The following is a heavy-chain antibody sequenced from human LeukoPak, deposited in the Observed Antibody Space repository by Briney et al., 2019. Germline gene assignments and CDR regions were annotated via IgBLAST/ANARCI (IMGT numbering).Heavy chain of an antibody. J-gene: IGHJ3*02. CDR1: GGSFSGYY. CDR3: ARGGNYYQAFDI. D-gene: IGHD3-10*01. Sequence: SETLSLTCAVYGGSFSGYYWSWIRQPPGKGLEWIGEINHSGSTNYNPSPKSRVTISVDTSKKQFSLKLSSVTAADTAVYYCARGGNYYQAFDIWGQGTMVTVSS. V-gene: IGHV4-34*01. CDR2: INHSGST.